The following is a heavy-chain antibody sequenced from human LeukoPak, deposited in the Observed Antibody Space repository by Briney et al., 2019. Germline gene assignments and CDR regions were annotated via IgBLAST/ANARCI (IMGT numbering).Heavy chain of an antibody. J-gene: IGHJ4*02. CDR3: NVMVRGVIDLGY. Sequence: PSETLSLTCTVSGYSISSGYYWGWIRQPPGKGLEWIGSIYHSGSTYYNPSLKSRVTISVDTSKNQFSLKLSSVTAADTAVYYCNVMVRGVIDLGYWGQGTLVTVSS. CDR1: GYSISSGYY. D-gene: IGHD3-10*01. CDR2: IYHSGST. V-gene: IGHV4-38-2*02.